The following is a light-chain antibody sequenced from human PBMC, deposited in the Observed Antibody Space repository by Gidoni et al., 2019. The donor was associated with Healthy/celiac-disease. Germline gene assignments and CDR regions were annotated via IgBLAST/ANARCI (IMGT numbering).Light chain of an antibody. CDR2: DCS. J-gene: IGLJ3*02. CDR3: CSYAGSYTWV. V-gene: IGLV2-11*01. Sequence: QSALPQPRSVSGYPGQSVTISCTGTSSDVGGYNYVSWYQQHPGKAPKLMIYDCSKRPSGVPDRFSGSKSGNTASLTISGLQAEDEADYYCCSYAGSYTWVFGGGTKLTVL. CDR1: SSDVGGYNY.